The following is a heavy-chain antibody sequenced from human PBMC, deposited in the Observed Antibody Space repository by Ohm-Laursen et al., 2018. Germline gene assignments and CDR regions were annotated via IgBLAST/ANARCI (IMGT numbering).Heavy chain of an antibody. Sequence: SSVKVSCKASGGTFTNYGISWVRQAPGHGLEWVGGIIPMFATANYAQKFQGRVTITADESTSTAYMELSSLRSEDTAVYYCAGTAYCGGDCYPGWFDPWGQGTLVTVSS. CDR3: AGTAYCGGDCYPGWFDP. CDR1: GGTFTNYG. V-gene: IGHV1-69*01. CDR2: IIPMFATA. J-gene: IGHJ5*02. D-gene: IGHD2-21*02.